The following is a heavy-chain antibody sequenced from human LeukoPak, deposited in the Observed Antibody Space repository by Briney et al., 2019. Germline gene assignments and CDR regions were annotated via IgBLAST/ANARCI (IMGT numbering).Heavy chain of an antibody. CDR3: ARDKVAGRPYFQH. J-gene: IGHJ1*01. V-gene: IGHV1-69*13. Sequence: SVKVSCKASGGTFSSYAISWVRQAPGQGLEWMGGIIPIFGTANYAQKFQGRVTITADESTSTAYMELSSLRSEDTAVYYCARDKVAGRPYFQHWGQGTLVTVSS. D-gene: IGHD6-19*01. CDR2: IIPIFGTA. CDR1: GGTFSSYA.